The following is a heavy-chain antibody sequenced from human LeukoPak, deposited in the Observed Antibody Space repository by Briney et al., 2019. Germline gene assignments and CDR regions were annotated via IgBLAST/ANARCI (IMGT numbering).Heavy chain of an antibody. CDR1: GFTFSSYV. CDR3: AKTSKYFDY. Sequence: GVSLRLSCAASGFTFSSYVMSWVRQAPGKRLEWVSTISDSGGYTYYAGSVKGRFTISRDNSRNTLYLQMNSLRVEDTAVYYCAKTSKYFDYWGQGTLVTVSS. V-gene: IGHV3-23*01. CDR2: ISDSGGYT. J-gene: IGHJ4*02.